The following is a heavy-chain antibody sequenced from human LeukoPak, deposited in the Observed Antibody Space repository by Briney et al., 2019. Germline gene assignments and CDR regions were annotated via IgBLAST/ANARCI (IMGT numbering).Heavy chain of an antibody. D-gene: IGHD3-10*01. CDR2: ISSNGGGT. CDR1: GFTFSSYA. Sequence: GGSLRLSCSASGFTFSSYAMHWVRQAPGKGLQYVSTISSNGGGTYYADSVKGRFTISRDNSEHTLYLQLNSLRVEDTAVYSCARDRFWSRDYKSGGPLHYFDYWGLGTLVTVSS. V-gene: IGHV3-64*04. CDR3: ARDRFWSRDYKSGGPLHYFDY. J-gene: IGHJ4*02.